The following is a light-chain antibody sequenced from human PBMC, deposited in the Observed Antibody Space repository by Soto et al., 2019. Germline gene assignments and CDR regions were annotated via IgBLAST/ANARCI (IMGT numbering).Light chain of an antibody. CDR1: ESVGST. Sequence: EIGMSQPPGTLSLSTGDRATLSCRASESVGSTYVAWYQQKPGQAPRLLIYGASTRATGVPPTFSGSASGTEFTLTISSLQSEDFTVYYCQQYNKWPLTFAQGTKV. CDR3: QQYNKWPLT. V-gene: IGKV3-15*01. J-gene: IGKJ1*01. CDR2: GAS.